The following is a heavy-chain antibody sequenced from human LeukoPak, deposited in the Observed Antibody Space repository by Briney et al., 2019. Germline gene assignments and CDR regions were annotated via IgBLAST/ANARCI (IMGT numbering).Heavy chain of an antibody. Sequence: SETLSLTCAVYGGSFSGYYWSWIRQPAGKGLEWIGRIYTSGSTNYNPSLKSRVTMSVDTSKNQFSLKLSSVTAADTAVYYCARVADDAFDIWGQGTMVTVSS. V-gene: IGHV4-59*10. D-gene: IGHD2-15*01. J-gene: IGHJ3*02. CDR2: IYTSGST. CDR3: ARVADDAFDI. CDR1: GGSFSGYY.